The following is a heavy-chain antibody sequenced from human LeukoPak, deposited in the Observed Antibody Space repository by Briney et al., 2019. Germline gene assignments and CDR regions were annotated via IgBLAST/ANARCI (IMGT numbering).Heavy chain of an antibody. D-gene: IGHD1-26*01. CDR2: INSDGSST. CDR3: ARDGPLDSGSYFHAFDI. V-gene: IGHV3-74*01. J-gene: IGHJ3*02. Sequence: GSLRLSCAASGFTFSSYWMHWVRQAPGKGLVWVSRINSDGSSTSYADSVKGRFTISRDNAKNTLYLQMNSLRAEDTAVHYCARDGPLDSGSYFHAFDIWGQGTMVTVSS. CDR1: GFTFSSYW.